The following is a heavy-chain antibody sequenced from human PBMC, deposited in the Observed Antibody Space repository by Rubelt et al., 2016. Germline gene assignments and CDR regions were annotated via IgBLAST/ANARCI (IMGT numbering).Heavy chain of an antibody. J-gene: IGHJ4*02. CDR2: ISGSTTSI. D-gene: IGHD3-16*01. Sequence: EVQLVDSGGGVVQPGRSLRLSCAASAFSFSTYTMSWVRQAPGKGLEWVSSISGSTTSIVYADSVKGRFTISRDNAKGSLYLQMNSLGVEDTAVYYCATGGGIDYWGQGTLVTVSA. CDR1: AFSFSTYT. V-gene: IGHV3-21*01. CDR3: ATGGGIDY.